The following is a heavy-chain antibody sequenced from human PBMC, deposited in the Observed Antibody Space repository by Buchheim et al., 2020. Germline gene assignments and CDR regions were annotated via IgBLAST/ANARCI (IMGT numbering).Heavy chain of an antibody. J-gene: IGHJ5*02. CDR3: ARGGCSSTSCHKNWFDP. CDR2: IIPILGIA. D-gene: IGHD2-2*02. CDR1: GGTFSSYT. V-gene: IGHV1-69*02. Sequence: QVQLVQSGAEVKKPGSSVKVSCKASGGTFSSYTISWVRQAPGQGLEWMGRIIPILGIANYAQKFQGRVTITADKSPSTAYMELSSLRSEDTAVYYCARGGCSSTSCHKNWFDPWGQGTL.